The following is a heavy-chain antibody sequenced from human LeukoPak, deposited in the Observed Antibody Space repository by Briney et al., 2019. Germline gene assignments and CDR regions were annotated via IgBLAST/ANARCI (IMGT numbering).Heavy chain of an antibody. V-gene: IGHV3-23*01. CDR3: AKDLYCSSTSCYMDV. D-gene: IGHD2-2*01. CDR1: GFTFSSYA. J-gene: IGHJ6*03. Sequence: GGSLRLSCAASGFTFSSYAMSWVRQAPGKGLEWVSAFSGSGSSTYYADSVKGRFTISRDNSNNTPYLQMNSLRAEDTAVYYCAKDLYCSSTSCYMDVWGKGTTVTVSS. CDR2: FSGSGSST.